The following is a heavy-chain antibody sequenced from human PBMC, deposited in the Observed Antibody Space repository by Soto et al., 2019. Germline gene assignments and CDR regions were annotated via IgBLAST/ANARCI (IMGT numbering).Heavy chain of an antibody. CDR3: ATGLYNWNDFNY. CDR1: GFTFSSYD. CDR2: IGTVGDT. D-gene: IGHD1-20*01. Sequence: PGGSLRLSCAASGFTFSSYDMHWVRQATGKGLEWVSAIGTVGDTYYPGSVKGRFTISRENAKNSLYLQMNSLRAGDTAVYYCATGLYNWNDFNYWGQGTLVTVSS. J-gene: IGHJ4*02. V-gene: IGHV3-13*01.